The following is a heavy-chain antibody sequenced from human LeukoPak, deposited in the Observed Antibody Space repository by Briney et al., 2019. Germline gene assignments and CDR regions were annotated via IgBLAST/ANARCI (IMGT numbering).Heavy chain of an antibody. V-gene: IGHV3-48*03. CDR3: ARGPDIVVVVAAAPGWFDP. Sequence: GGSLRLSCAASGFTFSSYEMNWVRQAPGKGLEWVSYISSSGSTIYYADSVKGRFTISRDNAKNSLYLQMNSLRAEDTAVYYCARGPDIVVVVAAAPGWFDPWGQGTLATVSS. CDR2: ISSSGSTI. J-gene: IGHJ5*02. CDR1: GFTFSSYE. D-gene: IGHD2-15*01.